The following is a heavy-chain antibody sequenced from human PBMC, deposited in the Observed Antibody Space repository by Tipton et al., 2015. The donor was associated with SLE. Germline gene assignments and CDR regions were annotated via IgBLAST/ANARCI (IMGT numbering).Heavy chain of an antibody. CDR2: IYHSGST. CDR3: ARDQGERSS. V-gene: IGHV4-38-2*02. D-gene: IGHD1-1*01. Sequence: LRLSCAVSGYSISSGYYWGWIRQPPGKGLEWIGSIYHSGSTYYNPSLKSRVTISVDTSKNQFSLKLSSVTAADTAVYYCARDQGERSSWGQGTLVTVSS. CDR1: GYSISSGYY. J-gene: IGHJ4*02.